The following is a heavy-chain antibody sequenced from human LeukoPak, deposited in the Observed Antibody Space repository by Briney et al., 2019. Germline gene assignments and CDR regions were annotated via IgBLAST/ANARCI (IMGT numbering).Heavy chain of an antibody. D-gene: IGHD5-24*01. CDR1: GGSISSGDYY. V-gene: IGHV4-30-4*08. J-gene: IGHJ4*02. Sequence: SETLSLTCTVSGGSISSGDYYWSWIRQPPGKGLEWIGYIYYSGSTYYNLSLKSRVTISVDTSKNQFSLKLSSVTAADTAVYYCASFGYRNNFDYWGQGTLVTVSS. CDR2: IYYSGST. CDR3: ASFGYRNNFDY.